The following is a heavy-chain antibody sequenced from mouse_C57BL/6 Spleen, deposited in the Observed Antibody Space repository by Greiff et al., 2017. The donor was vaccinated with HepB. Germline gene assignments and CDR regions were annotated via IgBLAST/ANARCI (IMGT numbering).Heavy chain of an antibody. J-gene: IGHJ4*01. V-gene: IGHV1-55*01. D-gene: IGHD3-2*02. Sequence: QVQLQQPGAELVKPGASVKMSCKASGYTFTSYWITWVKQRPGQGLEWIGDIYPGSGSTNYNEKFKSKATLTVDTSSSTAYMQLSSLTSEDSAVYYCASGTAQAEDAMDYWGQGTSVTVSS. CDR3: ASGTAQAEDAMDY. CDR2: IYPGSGST. CDR1: GYTFTSYW.